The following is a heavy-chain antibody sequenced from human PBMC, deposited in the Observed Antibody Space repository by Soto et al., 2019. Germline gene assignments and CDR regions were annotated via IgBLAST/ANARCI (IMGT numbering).Heavy chain of an antibody. D-gene: IGHD3-10*01. CDR3: ARGGKIGSGYYYYYYMDV. CDR1: GYTFTSYG. Sequence: ASVKVSCKASGYTFTSYGISWVRQAPGQGLEWMGWISAYNGNTNYAQKLQGRVTMTTDTSTSTAYMELRSLRSDDTAVYYCARGGKIGSGYYYYYYMDVWGKGTTVTVSS. J-gene: IGHJ6*03. V-gene: IGHV1-18*01. CDR2: ISAYNGNT.